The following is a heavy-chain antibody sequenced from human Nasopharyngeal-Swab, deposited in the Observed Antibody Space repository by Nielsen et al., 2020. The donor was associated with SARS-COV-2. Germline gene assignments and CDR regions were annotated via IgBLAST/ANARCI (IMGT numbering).Heavy chain of an antibody. D-gene: IGHD6-19*01. J-gene: IGHJ4*02. CDR2: IYYSGST. V-gene: IGHV4-61*01. Sequence: GSLRLSCTVSGGSVSSGSYYWSWIRQPPGKGLEWIGYIYYSGSTNYNPSLKSRVTISVDTSKNQFSLKLSSVTAADTAVYYCARVSVAVAVLDYWGQGTLVTVSS. CDR3: ARVSVAVAVLDY. CDR1: GGSVSSGSYY.